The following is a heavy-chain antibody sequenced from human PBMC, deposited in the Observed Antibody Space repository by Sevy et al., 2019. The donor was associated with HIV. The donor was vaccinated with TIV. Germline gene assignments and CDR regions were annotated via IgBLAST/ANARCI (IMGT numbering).Heavy chain of an antibody. J-gene: IGHJ6*03. D-gene: IGHD6-13*01. V-gene: IGHV3-53*01. CDR3: ARGFAAAGTFYYYYMDV. CDR1: GFTVSSNY. Sequence: GGSLRLSCAASGFTVSSNYMSWVRQAPGKGLEWVSVIYSGGSTYYADSVKGRITISRDNSKNTLYIQMNSLRAEDTAVYYCARGFAAAGTFYYYYMDVWGKGTTVTVSS. CDR2: IYSGGST.